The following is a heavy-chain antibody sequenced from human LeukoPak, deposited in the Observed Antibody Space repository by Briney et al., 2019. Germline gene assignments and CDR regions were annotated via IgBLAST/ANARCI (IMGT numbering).Heavy chain of an antibody. V-gene: IGHV4-59*01. CDR1: GGSISTYY. Sequence: SETLSLTCTVSGGSISTYYWSWIRQPPGKVLEWIAYINYIGNDRYSPSLKSRVTMSLDTSKNQVSLKLSSVTAADTAVYYCAREALTGGGAFDIWGQGTMVTVSS. D-gene: IGHD7-27*01. CDR2: INYIGND. J-gene: IGHJ3*02. CDR3: AREALTGGGAFDI.